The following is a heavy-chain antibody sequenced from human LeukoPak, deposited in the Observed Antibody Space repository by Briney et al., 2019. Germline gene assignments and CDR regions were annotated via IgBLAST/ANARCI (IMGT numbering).Heavy chain of an antibody. CDR2: IYTSGST. V-gene: IGHV4-61*02. J-gene: IGHJ6*03. Sequence: SQTLSLTCTVSGGSISSGSDYWSWIRQPAGKGLEWIGRIYTSGSTNYNPSLKSRVTISVDTSKNQFSLKLSSVTAADTAVYYCARVKQLGYYYYYYMDVWGKGTTVTVSS. D-gene: IGHD6-6*01. CDR1: GGSISSGSDY. CDR3: ARVKQLGYYYYYYMDV.